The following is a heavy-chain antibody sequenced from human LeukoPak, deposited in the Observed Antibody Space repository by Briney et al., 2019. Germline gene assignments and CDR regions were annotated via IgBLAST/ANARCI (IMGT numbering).Heavy chain of an antibody. V-gene: IGHV3-74*01. CDR1: GFSFSSYW. J-gene: IGHJ4*02. CDR3: VRDFRSADY. CDR2: INSGGSGT. Sequence: GGALRLSCAASGFSFSSYWMHWVRQTPGKGLVWVSRINSGGSGTSYADSVKGGFTISRDNTKNTLYLQMHSLRVEDTAVYYCVRDFRSADYWGQGTLVTVSS.